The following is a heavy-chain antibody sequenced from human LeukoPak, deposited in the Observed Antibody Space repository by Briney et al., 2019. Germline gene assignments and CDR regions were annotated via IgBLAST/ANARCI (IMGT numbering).Heavy chain of an antibody. Sequence: ASVELSCTASGYTFTSNGISWVRQAPGQGLEWMGWISAYNGNTNYAQKLQGRVTMTTDTSTSTAYMELRSLRSDDTAVYYCARNQSASTLLDYWGQGTLVTVSS. CDR1: GYTFTSNG. CDR2: ISAYNGNT. J-gene: IGHJ4*02. V-gene: IGHV1-18*01. D-gene: IGHD2-15*01. CDR3: ARNQSASTLLDY.